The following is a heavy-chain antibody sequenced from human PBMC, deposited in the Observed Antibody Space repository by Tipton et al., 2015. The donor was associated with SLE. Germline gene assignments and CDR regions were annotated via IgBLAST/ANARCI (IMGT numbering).Heavy chain of an antibody. J-gene: IGHJ4*02. CDR1: GYTFTSYA. CDR3: ARELVTPTLDY. D-gene: IGHD4-23*01. V-gene: IGHV5-51*01. Sequence: QSGAEVKKPGASVKVSCKASGYTFTSYAISWVRQAPGQGLEWMGIIYPGDSDTRYSPSFQGQVTISADKSISTAYLQWTSLKASDTAMYYCARELVTPTLDYWGQGTLVTVSS. CDR2: IYPGDSDT.